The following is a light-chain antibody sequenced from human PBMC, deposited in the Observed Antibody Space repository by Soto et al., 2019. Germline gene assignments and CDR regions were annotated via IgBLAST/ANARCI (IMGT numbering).Light chain of an antibody. J-gene: IGKJ1*01. CDR3: QQYFEWPPMT. CDR1: ETVATN. V-gene: IGKV3-15*01. Sequence: EVMLIQSPATLSMSPGERATLSCRASETVATNLAWYQQKPGQAPRLLISGASTRAAGISDRFRGGGSGTEFTLTITSLRSEDSGTYYCQQYFEWPPMTFGQGTKVDI. CDR2: GAS.